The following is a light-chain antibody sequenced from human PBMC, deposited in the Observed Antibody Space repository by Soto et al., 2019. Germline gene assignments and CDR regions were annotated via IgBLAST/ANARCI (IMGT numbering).Light chain of an antibody. CDR2: AAS. J-gene: IGKJ4*01. CDR3: QQSYSTPRLT. Sequence: IQMTQSPSSLSASVGDRVTITCRASQSISIYLNWYQQKPGKAPKFLIYAASSLQSGVPTRFSGGGSGTDFTLTISSLQPEDFATDYCQQSYSTPRLTFGGRTKVEIK. CDR1: QSISIY. V-gene: IGKV1-39*01.